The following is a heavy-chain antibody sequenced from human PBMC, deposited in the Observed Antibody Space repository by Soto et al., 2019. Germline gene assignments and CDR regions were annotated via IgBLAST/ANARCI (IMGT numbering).Heavy chain of an antibody. CDR1: GGTFSSYA. V-gene: IGHV1-69*13. CDR3: AREGSPGYSSGGVNYYYYGMDV. D-gene: IGHD6-19*01. J-gene: IGHJ6*01. Sequence: ASVKVSCKASGGTFSSYAISWVRQAPGQGLEWMGGIIPIFGTANYAQKFQGRVTITADESTSTAYMELSSLRSEDTAVYYCAREGSPGYSSGGVNYYYYGMDVWGQGTTVTVSS. CDR2: IIPIFGTA.